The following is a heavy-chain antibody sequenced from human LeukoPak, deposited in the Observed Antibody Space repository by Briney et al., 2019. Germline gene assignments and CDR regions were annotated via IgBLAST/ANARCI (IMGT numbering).Heavy chain of an antibody. V-gene: IGHV3-30*02. J-gene: IGHJ1*01. CDR3: ARSSSSWYFEYFQH. CDR1: GFTFSSYG. CDR2: IRYDGSNK. Sequence: GSLRLSCAASGFTFSSYGMHWVRQAPGKGLEWVAFIRYDGSNKYYADSVKGRFTISRDNSKNTLYLQMNSLRAEDTAVYYCARSSSSWYFEYFQHWGQGTLVTVSS. D-gene: IGHD6-13*01.